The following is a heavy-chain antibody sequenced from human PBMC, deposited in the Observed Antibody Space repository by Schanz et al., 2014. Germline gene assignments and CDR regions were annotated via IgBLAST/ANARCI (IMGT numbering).Heavy chain of an antibody. CDR1: GFTLSSYA. Sequence: QAQLMESGGGVVQPGRSLRLSCAAYGFTLSSYAMHWVRQAPGKGLEWVAVISYDGSNKYYADSVKGRFTISRDNSENTLYLQMNSLSADDTAVFYCAKGMGYCSGGTCYDYYYYGLDVWGQGTTVTVSS. V-gene: IGHV3-30-3*01. D-gene: IGHD2-15*01. CDR2: ISYDGSNK. J-gene: IGHJ6*02. CDR3: AKGMGYCSGGTCYDYYYYGLDV.